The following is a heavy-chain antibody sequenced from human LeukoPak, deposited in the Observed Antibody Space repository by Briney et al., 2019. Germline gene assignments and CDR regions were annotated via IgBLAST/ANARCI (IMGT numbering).Heavy chain of an antibody. D-gene: IGHD2-15*01. CDR3: ARVMIAATAFDY. CDR2: ISGSGGGT. V-gene: IGHV3-23*01. Sequence: QPGGSLRLSCAGSGFTFSSYAMIWVRQAPGKGLEWVSTISGSGGGTFYADSVRGRYTISRDKSKNTLYLQMNSLRAEDTAVYYCARVMIAATAFDYWGQGTLVTVSS. CDR1: GFTFSSYA. J-gene: IGHJ4*02.